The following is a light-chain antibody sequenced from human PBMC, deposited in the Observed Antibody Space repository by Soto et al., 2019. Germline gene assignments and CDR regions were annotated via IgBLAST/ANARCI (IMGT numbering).Light chain of an antibody. CDR2: AAS. Sequence: DIQMTQSPSSLSASVGDRVTITCRASQSINTYLKWYQQKPGKAPELLIYAASSLQSGVPSRFSGSGSGTDFTLTIRSLQPEDCATYCCQQSYGTPLTFGGGTKVGI. CDR3: QQSYGTPLT. V-gene: IGKV1-39*01. CDR1: QSINTY. J-gene: IGKJ4*01.